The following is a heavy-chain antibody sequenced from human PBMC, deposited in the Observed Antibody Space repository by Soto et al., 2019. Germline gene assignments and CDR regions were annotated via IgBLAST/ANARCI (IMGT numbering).Heavy chain of an antibody. D-gene: IGHD3-10*01. CDR1: GGSFSGYY. CDR2: INHSGST. J-gene: IGHJ6*02. CDR3: ARSSGRIHYYYGMDV. V-gene: IGHV4-34*01. Sequence: SETLSLTCAVYGGSFSGYYWSWIRQPPGKGLEWIGEINHSGSTNYNPSLKSRVTISVDTSKNQFSLKLSSVTAADTAVYYCARSSGRIHYYYGMDVWGQGTTVTVSS.